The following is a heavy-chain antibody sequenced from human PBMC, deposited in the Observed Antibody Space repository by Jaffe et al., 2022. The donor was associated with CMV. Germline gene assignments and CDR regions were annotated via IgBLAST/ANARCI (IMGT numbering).Heavy chain of an antibody. CDR2: INPNSGGT. Sequence: QVQLVQSGAEVKKPGASVKVSCKASGYTFTGSYIHWVRQAPGQGLEWMGWINPNSGGTNYAQKFQGRVTMTRDTSISTAYMELSRLRSDDTAVYYCARAFPRLWFGESGLDYWGQGTLVTVSS. D-gene: IGHD3-10*01. J-gene: IGHJ4*02. CDR1: GYTFTGSY. CDR3: ARAFPRLWFGESGLDY. V-gene: IGHV1-2*02.